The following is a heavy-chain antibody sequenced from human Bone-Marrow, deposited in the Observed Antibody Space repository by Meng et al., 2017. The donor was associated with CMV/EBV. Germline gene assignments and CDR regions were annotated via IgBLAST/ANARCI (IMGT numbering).Heavy chain of an antibody. CDR1: GFTFTDYY. Sequence: ASVKVSCKASGFTFTDYYMQWVRQAPGQGLEWMGWINSNSGDTNYAQKFQGRVTMTRDTSISTAHMELSRLRSDDTAVYYCARDPGYGDSTNCWGIDPWGQGTLVTVSS. J-gene: IGHJ5*02. V-gene: IGHV1-2*02. CDR2: INSNSGDT. D-gene: IGHD2-2*01. CDR3: ARDPGYGDSTNCWGIDP.